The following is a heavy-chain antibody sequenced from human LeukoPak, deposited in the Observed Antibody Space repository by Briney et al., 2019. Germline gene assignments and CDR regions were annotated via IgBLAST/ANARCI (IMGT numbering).Heavy chain of an antibody. CDR3: ARDLGYSSGPNY. CDR1: GFSFSSFS. V-gene: IGHV3-21*01. Sequence: PGGSLRLSCAASGFSFSSFSMNWVRQAPGKGLEWVSYISGGSSFTYYVDSVKGRFTISRNNAKNSLYLQMNSLRAEDTAVYYCARDLGYSSGPNYWGQGTRVTVSS. CDR2: ISGGSSFT. D-gene: IGHD6-19*01. J-gene: IGHJ4*02.